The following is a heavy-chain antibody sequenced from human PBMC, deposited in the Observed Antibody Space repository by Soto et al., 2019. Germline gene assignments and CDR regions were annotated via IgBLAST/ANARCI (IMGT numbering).Heavy chain of an antibody. V-gene: IGHV3-30-3*01. Sequence: QVQLVESGGGVVQPGRSLRLSCAASGFTFSSYAMHWVRQAPGKGLEWVAVISYDGSNKYYADSVKGRVTISRDNSKNTLYLQMISLRAEDTAVYYYARDLEVAVAGAWGQGTLVTVSS. CDR3: ARDLEVAVAGA. CDR2: ISYDGSNK. J-gene: IGHJ5*02. CDR1: GFTFSSYA. D-gene: IGHD6-19*01.